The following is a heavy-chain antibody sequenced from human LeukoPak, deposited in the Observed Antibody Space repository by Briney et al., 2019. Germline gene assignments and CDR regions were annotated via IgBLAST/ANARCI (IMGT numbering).Heavy chain of an antibody. J-gene: IGHJ4*02. D-gene: IGHD3-22*01. CDR3: ARGEPPYYYDSSGYPQGYDY. CDR1: GYTFTGYY. V-gene: IGHV1-2*02. CDR2: INPNSGGT. Sequence: ASVKVCCKASGYTFTGYYMHWVRQAPGQGLEWMGWINPNSGGTNYAQKFQGRVTMTRDTSISTAYMELSRLRSDDTAVYYCARGEPPYYYDSSGYPQGYDYWGQGTLVTVSS.